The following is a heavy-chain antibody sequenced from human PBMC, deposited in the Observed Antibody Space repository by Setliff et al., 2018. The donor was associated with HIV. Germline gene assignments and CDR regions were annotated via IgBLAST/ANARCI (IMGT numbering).Heavy chain of an antibody. CDR2: VNSDGRST. CDR3: ARGDQTGYYTTYYYYMGL. V-gene: IGHV3-74*01. CDR1: GFTSSSFS. Sequence: GGSLRLSCAASGFTSSSFSMYWVRQAPGKGLVWVSRVNSDGRSTNYADSVKGRFTMSRDNAKNTLHLHMNSLRAEDTALYYFARGDQTGYYTTYYYYMGLWGKGTTVTVSS. J-gene: IGHJ6*03. D-gene: IGHD3-9*01.